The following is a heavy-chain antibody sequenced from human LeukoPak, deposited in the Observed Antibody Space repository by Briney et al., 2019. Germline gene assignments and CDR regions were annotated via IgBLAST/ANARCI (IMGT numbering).Heavy chain of an antibody. CDR2: INHSGST. D-gene: IGHD2-2*01. CDR3: ARRGVVPAARRQFDY. Sequence: SETLSLTCQVNGGSFSGYYWSWIRQPPGKGLEWIGEINHSGSTNYNPSLKSRVTISVDTPKNQFSLKLSSVTAADTAVYYCARRGVVPAARRQFDYWGQGTLVTVSS. J-gene: IGHJ4*02. CDR1: GGSFSGYY. V-gene: IGHV4-34*01.